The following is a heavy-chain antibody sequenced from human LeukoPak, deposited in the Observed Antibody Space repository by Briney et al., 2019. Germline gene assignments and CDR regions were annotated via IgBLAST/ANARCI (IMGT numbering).Heavy chain of an antibody. V-gene: IGHV4-34*01. CDR1: GGSSSGYY. D-gene: IGHD4-17*01. CDR2: INHSGST. J-gene: IGHJ4*02. Sequence: PSETLSLTCAVYGGSSSGYYWSWIRQPPGKGLEWIGEINHSGSTNYNPSLKSRVTISVDTSKNQFSRKLSSVTAADTAVYYCARGRSTTATTWYYFDYWGQGTLVTVSS. CDR3: ARGRSTTATTWYYFDY.